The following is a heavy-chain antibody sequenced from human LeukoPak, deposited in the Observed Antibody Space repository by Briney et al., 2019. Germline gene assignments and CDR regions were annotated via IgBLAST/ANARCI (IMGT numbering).Heavy chain of an antibody. V-gene: IGHV3-23*01. D-gene: IGHD1-20*01. Sequence: GGALRLSCATSGFTFSRSVMGWVRQAPAKGLEWVSHVSGSGDRTYYADSVKGRFTLSRDNSKNTVFLQMNSMRVEDTAGYYWTSDYSLTEWGQGALVTVSS. CDR3: TSDYSLTE. J-gene: IGHJ4*02. CDR2: VSGSGDRT. CDR1: GFTFSRSV.